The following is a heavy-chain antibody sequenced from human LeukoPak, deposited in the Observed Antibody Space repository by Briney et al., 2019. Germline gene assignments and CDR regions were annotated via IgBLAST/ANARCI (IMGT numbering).Heavy chain of an antibody. CDR3: ARHLTYSSSWTHDAFDI. V-gene: IGHV5-51*01. J-gene: IGHJ3*02. Sequence: GESLKISCKGSGYSFTSYWIGWVRQMPGKGLGWLWIIYPGDSDTRYSPSFQGQVTISADKSISTAYLQWSSLKASDTAMYYCARHLTYSSSWTHDAFDIWGQGTMVTVSS. D-gene: IGHD6-13*01. CDR1: GYSFTSYW. CDR2: IYPGDSDT.